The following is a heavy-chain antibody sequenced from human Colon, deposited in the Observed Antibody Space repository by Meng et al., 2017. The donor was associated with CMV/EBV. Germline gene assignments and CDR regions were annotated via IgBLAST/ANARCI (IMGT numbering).Heavy chain of an antibody. CDR2: FYPGDSES. J-gene: IGHJ3*02. Sequence: GESLKISCQGSGYNFATFWIGWVRQMPGTGLEWLGLFYPGDSESRYSPSFHGQVTMSADKSTNTAYLQWHSLKASATATYYCVTQTGLGNDAYDIWGQGTMVTVSS. CDR1: GYNFATFW. D-gene: IGHD3/OR15-3a*01. V-gene: IGHV5-51*01. CDR3: VTQTGLGNDAYDI.